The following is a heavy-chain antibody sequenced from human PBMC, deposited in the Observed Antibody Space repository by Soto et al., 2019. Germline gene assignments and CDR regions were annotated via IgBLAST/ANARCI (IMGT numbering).Heavy chain of an antibody. V-gene: IGHV3-33*01. D-gene: IGHD3-10*01. CDR1: GFTFSSYG. CDR3: ARGRGYYGSGEGAFDI. Sequence: QVQLVESGGGVVQPGRSLRLSCAASGFTFSSYGMHWVRQAPGKGLEWVAVIWYDGSNKYYADSVKGRFTISRDNSKNXLYLQMNSLGGEDTSVYYCARGRGYYGSGEGAFDIWGQGTMVTVSS. J-gene: IGHJ3*02. CDR2: IWYDGSNK.